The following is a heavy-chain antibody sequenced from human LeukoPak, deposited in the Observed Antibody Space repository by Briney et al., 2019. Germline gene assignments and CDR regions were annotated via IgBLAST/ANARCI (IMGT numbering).Heavy chain of an antibody. V-gene: IGHV3-21*01. D-gene: IGHD6-19*01. CDR2: VTGSGSST. CDR3: ARDRSGWFDY. Sequence: GGSLRLSCAASGFPFSSYVMSWVRQAPGKGLEWVSGVTGSGSSTYYADSVQGRFTISRDNAKISLFLQMNSLRAEDTAVYYCARDRSGWFDYWGQGTLVTVSS. CDR1: GFPFSSYV. J-gene: IGHJ4*02.